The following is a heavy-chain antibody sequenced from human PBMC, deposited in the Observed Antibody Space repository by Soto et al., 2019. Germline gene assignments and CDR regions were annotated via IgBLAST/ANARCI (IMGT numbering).Heavy chain of an antibody. J-gene: IGHJ4*02. CDR3: ARDYSSYGPFAY. CDR1: GFTFSSYS. V-gene: IGHV3-48*01. D-gene: IGHD5-18*01. Sequence: EVQLVESGGGLVQPGGSLRLSCAASGFTFSSYSMNWVRQAPGKGLEWVSYISSSSTIYYADSVKGRLTISRDNAKNSLYLQMNSLRAEDTAVYYCARDYSSYGPFAYWGQGTLVTVSS. CDR2: ISSSSTI.